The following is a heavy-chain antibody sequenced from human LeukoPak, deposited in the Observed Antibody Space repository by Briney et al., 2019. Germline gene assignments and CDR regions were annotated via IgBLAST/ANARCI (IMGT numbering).Heavy chain of an antibody. V-gene: IGHV4-4*07. CDR3: ARLKYYDSTGYSPSYYMDV. Sequence: PSETLSLTCTVSGGSIINYYWSWIRQSAGTGLEWVGRIYITGSTNYNPSLQSRLSMSVDTSKNQFSLRLTSVSAADTAVYYCARLKYYDSTGYSPSYYMDVWGKGITVTVSS. CDR2: IYITGST. J-gene: IGHJ6*03. D-gene: IGHD3-22*01. CDR1: GGSIINYY.